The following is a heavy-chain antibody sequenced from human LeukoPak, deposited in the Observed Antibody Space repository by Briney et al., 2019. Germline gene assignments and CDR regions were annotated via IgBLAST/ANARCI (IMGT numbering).Heavy chain of an antibody. V-gene: IGHV3-33*01. CDR1: GFTFSSYG. D-gene: IGHD4-23*01. Sequence: GRPLRLSCAASGFTFSSYGMHWVRQAPGKGLEWVAVIWYDGSNKYYADSVKGRFTISRDNSKNTLYLQMNSLRAEDTAVYYCASNLDGGPAVYYYYGMDVWGQGTTVTVSS. J-gene: IGHJ6*02. CDR2: IWYDGSNK. CDR3: ASNLDGGPAVYYYYGMDV.